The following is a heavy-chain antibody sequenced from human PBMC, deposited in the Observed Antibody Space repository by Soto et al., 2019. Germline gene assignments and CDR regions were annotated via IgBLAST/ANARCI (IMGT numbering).Heavy chain of an antibody. Sequence: SETLSLTCTVSGGSVSSGSYYWSWIRQPPGKGLEWIGYIYYSGSTNYNPSLKGRVTISVDTSKNQFSLKLSSVTAADTAVYYCARYSRDGYNLYYWGQGTLVTVSS. D-gene: IGHD5-12*01. CDR1: GGSVSSGSYY. CDR2: IYYSGST. CDR3: ARYSRDGYNLYY. J-gene: IGHJ4*02. V-gene: IGHV4-61*01.